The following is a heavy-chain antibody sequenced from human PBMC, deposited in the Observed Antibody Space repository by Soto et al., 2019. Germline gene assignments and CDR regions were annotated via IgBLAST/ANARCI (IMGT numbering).Heavy chain of an antibody. V-gene: IGHV3-30*18. J-gene: IGHJ6*02. Sequence: QVQLVESGGGVVQPGTSLRLSCAASGFTFKTHAMHWVRQAPGKGLEWMAVIAYDGNEKFYADSVKGRFTISRDNSKNALDVQIHTLSTEYTAVYYCGKDVGDYVPYYYGVDVWGQGATVTVSS. CDR2: IAYDGNEK. CDR1: GFTFKTHA. CDR3: GKDVGDYVPYYYGVDV. D-gene: IGHD3-10*02.